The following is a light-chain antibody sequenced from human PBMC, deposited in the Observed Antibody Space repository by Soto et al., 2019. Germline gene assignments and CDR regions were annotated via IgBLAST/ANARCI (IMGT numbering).Light chain of an antibody. CDR1: SSNIGAGYD. J-gene: IGLJ1*01. CDR3: PSYDRSRSGRRD. V-gene: IGLV1-40*01. Sequence: QSVLTQPPSVSGAPGQRVTISCTGSSSNIGAGYDVHWYQQLPGTAPKLLIYDNSNRPSGVPDRFSGSKSGTSASLAITGLQAGVVAVYDSPSYDRSRSGRRDFGPGTKLTV. CDR2: DNS.